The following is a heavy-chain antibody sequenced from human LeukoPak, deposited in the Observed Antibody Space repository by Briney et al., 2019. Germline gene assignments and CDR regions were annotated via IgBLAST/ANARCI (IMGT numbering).Heavy chain of an antibody. CDR3: AGYCSGGSCSTYFDY. CDR2: IDPSGNA. D-gene: IGHD2-15*01. J-gene: IGHJ4*02. CDR1: GGSISSYY. V-gene: IGHV4-4*07. Sequence: SETLSLTCTVSGGSISSYYWSWIRQPAGKGLEWLGRIDPSGNAGYNPSLRSRLSVSLDTSKNQVSLRLISVTAVDTAVYFCAGYCSGGSCSTYFDYWGQGILVTVSS.